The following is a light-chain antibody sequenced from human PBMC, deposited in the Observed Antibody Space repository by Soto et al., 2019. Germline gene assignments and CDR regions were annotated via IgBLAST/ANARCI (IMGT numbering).Light chain of an antibody. CDR2: DAS. CDR1: QGISSA. J-gene: IGKJ5*01. V-gene: IGKV1-13*02. CDR3: QQFNSYPRVT. Sequence: AIQLTQSPSSLSASVGDRVTITCRASQGISSALAWYQQKPGKAPKLLIYDASSLESGVPSRFSGSGSGTDFTLTISSLQPEDFATYYCQQFNSYPRVTFGQETRLEIK.